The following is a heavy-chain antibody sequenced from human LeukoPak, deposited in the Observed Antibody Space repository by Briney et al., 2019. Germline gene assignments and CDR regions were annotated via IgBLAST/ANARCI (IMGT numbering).Heavy chain of an antibody. Sequence: PGGFLRLSCAASGFTFSSYAMSWVRQAPGKGLEWVAAISGRGGSTYYADSVKGRFTISRDNSKNTLYLQMNSLRAEDTAVYYCAKEPDYDFWSGYRFDYWGQGTLVTVSS. D-gene: IGHD3-3*01. V-gene: IGHV3-23*01. CDR1: GFTFSSYA. CDR3: AKEPDYDFWSGYRFDY. CDR2: ISGRGGST. J-gene: IGHJ4*02.